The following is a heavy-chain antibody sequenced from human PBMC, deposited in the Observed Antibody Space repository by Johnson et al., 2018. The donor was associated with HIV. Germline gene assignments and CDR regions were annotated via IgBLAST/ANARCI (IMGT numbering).Heavy chain of an antibody. CDR2: MWYDGSNK. CDR1: GFTFSTYG. V-gene: IGHV3-33*06. D-gene: IGHD6-13*01. Sequence: QVQLVESGGGVVQPGRSLRLSCAASGFTFSTYGMHWVRQAPGKGLEWVAVMWYDGSNKYYADSVKGRFTISRDNSKNTLYLQMNSLRAEDTAVYYCAKDQCSSSWTNDGFDFWCQWTMVTVSS. CDR3: AKDQCSSSWTNDGFDF. J-gene: IGHJ3*01.